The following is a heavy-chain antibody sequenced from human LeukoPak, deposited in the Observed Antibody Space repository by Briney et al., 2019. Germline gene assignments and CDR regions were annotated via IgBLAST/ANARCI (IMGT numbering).Heavy chain of an antibody. CDR3: ARHEGGGWYIDY. Sequence: GESLKISCKGSGYSFSNYWIGWVRQMPGKGLEWMGIIYPDESDTRYSPSFQGQVTISADKSISTAYLQWSSLEASDSAIYYCARHEGGGWYIDYWGQGTLVTVSS. CDR2: IYPDESDT. D-gene: IGHD6-19*01. CDR1: GYSFSNYW. V-gene: IGHV5-51*01. J-gene: IGHJ4*02.